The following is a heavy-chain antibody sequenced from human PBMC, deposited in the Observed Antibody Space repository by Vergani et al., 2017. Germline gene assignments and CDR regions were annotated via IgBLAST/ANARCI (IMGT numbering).Heavy chain of an antibody. Sequence: QVQLQESGPGLVKPSQTLSLTCTVSGGSISSGDYYWSWIRQPPGKGLEWIGYIYYSGSTYYNPSIKSRVTISVDTSKNQFSLKRSPVTAADTAVYYCARVTGRYCSSTSCYGPHYFDYWGQGTLVTVSS. CDR2: IYYSGST. J-gene: IGHJ4*02. V-gene: IGHV4-30-4*08. CDR1: GGSISSGDYY. D-gene: IGHD2-2*01. CDR3: ARVTGRYCSSTSCYGPHYFDY.